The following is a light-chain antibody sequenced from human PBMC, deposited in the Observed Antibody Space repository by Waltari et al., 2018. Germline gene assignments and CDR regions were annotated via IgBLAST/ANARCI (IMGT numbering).Light chain of an antibody. J-gene: IGLJ1*01. CDR2: YKSDSDK. V-gene: IGLV5-45*02. CDR3: MIWHSSACV. CDR1: SAINVGTYS. Sequence: QAVLTQPSSLSASPGASASLTCPLRSAINVGTYSIYWYQQKPGSPPQYLLRYKSDSDKQQGSGVPSRFSGSKDASANAGILLISGLQAEDEADYYCMIWHSSACVFGTGTRVTVL.